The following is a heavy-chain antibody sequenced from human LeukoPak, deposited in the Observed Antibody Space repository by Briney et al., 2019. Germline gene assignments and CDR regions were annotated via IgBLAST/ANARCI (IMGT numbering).Heavy chain of an antibody. Sequence: GGSLRLSCAASGFTFSSYAMTWVRQAPGKGLEWVSSFSFNGESTYYADSAKGRFTISRDNSKNTLYLQMNSLRAEDTAVYYCAKDGIVGATNAFDIWGQGTMVTVSS. V-gene: IGHV3-23*01. J-gene: IGHJ3*02. D-gene: IGHD1-26*01. CDR2: FSFNGEST. CDR3: AKDGIVGATNAFDI. CDR1: GFTFSSYA.